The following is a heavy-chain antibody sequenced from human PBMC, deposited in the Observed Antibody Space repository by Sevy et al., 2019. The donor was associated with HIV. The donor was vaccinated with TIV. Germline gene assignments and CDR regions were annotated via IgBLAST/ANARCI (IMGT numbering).Heavy chain of an antibody. Sequence: GGSLRLSCAASGFTFSSYAMLWVRQAPGKGLEWVAVISYDGSNKYYADSVKGRFTISRDNSKNTLYLQMNSLRAEDTAVYYCANDIAAKYSSGWYAYWGQGTLVTVSS. V-gene: IGHV3-30-3*02. J-gene: IGHJ4*02. CDR1: GFTFSSYA. D-gene: IGHD6-19*01. CDR2: ISYDGSNK. CDR3: ANDIAAKYSSGWYAY.